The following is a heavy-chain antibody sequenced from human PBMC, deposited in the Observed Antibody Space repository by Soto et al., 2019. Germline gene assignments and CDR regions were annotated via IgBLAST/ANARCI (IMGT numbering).Heavy chain of an antibody. Sequence: DVQLLESGGDLVQPGGSPRLSCAASGFIFSNYAMSWVRQAPGKGLEWVSLIRGSGGPTNYADSVKGRFTVSRDNSKNILLLQMNSLRAEDTAVYYCVKDFRVGYDWTHDWGQGTLVTVSS. CDR2: IRGSGGPT. D-gene: IGHD5-12*01. CDR1: GFIFSNYA. J-gene: IGHJ4*02. V-gene: IGHV3-23*01. CDR3: VKDFRVGYDWTHD.